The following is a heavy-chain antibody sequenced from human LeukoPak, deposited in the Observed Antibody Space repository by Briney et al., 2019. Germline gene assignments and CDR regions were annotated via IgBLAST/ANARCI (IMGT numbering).Heavy chain of an antibody. CDR2: ISGSGGST. V-gene: IGHV3-23*01. J-gene: IGHJ4*02. Sequence: GGSLRLSSAASGFTFSSYAMGWGRRAPGKGLWWVSAISGSGGSTSYAASVKGRFTFSRDSSKNTLYLQMNSLRAEYTAVYYCAKGPRMAVVGYFDCWGQGSLVTVSS. D-gene: IGHD2-15*01. CDR1: GFTFSSYA. CDR3: AKGPRMAVVGYFDC.